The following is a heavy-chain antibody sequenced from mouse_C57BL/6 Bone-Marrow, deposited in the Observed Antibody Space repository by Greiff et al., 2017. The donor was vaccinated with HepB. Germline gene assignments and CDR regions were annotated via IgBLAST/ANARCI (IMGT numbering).Heavy chain of an antibody. D-gene: IGHD3-2*02. Sequence: LQESGAELVRPGASVKLSCKASGYTFTDYYINWVKQRPGQGLEWIARIYPGSGNTYYNEKFKGKATLTAEKSSSTAYMQLSSLTSEDSAVYFCARSGVDYWGQGTSVTVSS. CDR3: ARSGVDY. V-gene: IGHV1-76*01. CDR2: IYPGSGNT. J-gene: IGHJ4*01. CDR1: GYTFTDYY.